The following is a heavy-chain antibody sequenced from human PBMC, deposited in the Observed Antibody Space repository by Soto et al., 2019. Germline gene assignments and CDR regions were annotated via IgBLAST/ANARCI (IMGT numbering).Heavy chain of an antibody. D-gene: IGHD2-21*01. CDR3: VKGSRFLDAGLI. J-gene: IGHJ3*02. CDR1: GFPFSTYA. Sequence: EVQLLESGGGLVQPGGSLRLSCTASGFPFSTYAMTWVRQAPGNGLGWVSAISGGGGPTYYADSVKGRSTISRDNSMNQPYLQMISLSAQDTTVYYCVKGSRFLDAGLIWGQGKLVIVSS. CDR2: ISGGGGPT. V-gene: IGHV3-23*01.